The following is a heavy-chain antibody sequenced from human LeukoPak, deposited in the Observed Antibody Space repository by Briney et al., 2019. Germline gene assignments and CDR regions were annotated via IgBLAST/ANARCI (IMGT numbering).Heavy chain of an antibody. J-gene: IGHJ4*02. Sequence: GGSLRLSCAASGFTFSSYWMHWVRQAPGKGLVWVSRINSDESITTYADSVKGRFTISRDNAKNTLYLQMNSLRAEDTAVYYCARGLVPDFLDYWGQGTPVTVSS. CDR2: INSDESIT. D-gene: IGHD3-3*01. V-gene: IGHV3-74*01. CDR3: ARGLVPDFLDY. CDR1: GFTFSSYW.